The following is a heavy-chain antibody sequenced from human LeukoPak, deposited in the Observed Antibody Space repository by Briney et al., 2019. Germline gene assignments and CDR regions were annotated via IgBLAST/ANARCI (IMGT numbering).Heavy chain of an antibody. CDR1: GGSISSSSYY. V-gene: IGHV4-39*07. J-gene: IGHJ4*02. CDR3: ATSGWYQTGVY. CDR2: IYYSGST. D-gene: IGHD6-13*01. Sequence: SETLSLACTVSGGSISSSSYYWGWIRQPPGKGLEWIGSIYYSGSTNYNPSLKSRVTISVDTSKNQFSLKVTSLTAADTAVYYCATSGWYQTGVYWGQGTLVTVSS.